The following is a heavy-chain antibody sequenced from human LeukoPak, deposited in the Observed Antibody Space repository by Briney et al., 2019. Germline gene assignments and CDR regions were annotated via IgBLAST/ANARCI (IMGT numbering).Heavy chain of an antibody. CDR3: ARATTLTGTTTGDISNDY. Sequence: ASVKVSCKASGYTFTSYYMHWVRQAPGQGLEWMGLINPSGGSTSYAQKFQGRVTMTRDTSTSTVYMELSSLRSEDTAVYYCARATTLTGTTTGDISNDYWGQGTLVTVSS. CDR1: GYTFTSYY. J-gene: IGHJ4*02. V-gene: IGHV1-46*01. CDR2: INPSGGST. D-gene: IGHD1-7*01.